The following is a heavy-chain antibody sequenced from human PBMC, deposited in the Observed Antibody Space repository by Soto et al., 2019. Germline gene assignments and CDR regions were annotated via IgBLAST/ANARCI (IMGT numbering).Heavy chain of an antibody. D-gene: IGHD6-13*01. V-gene: IGHV3-30-3*01. CDR1: VFTFSSYA. CDR3: ARDSRSWRFDY. J-gene: IGHJ4*02. Sequence: WWSLRLSCSASVFTFSSYAMHWCRQAPGKGLEWVAVISYDGSNKYYADSVKGRFTISRDNSKNTLYLQMNSLRAEDTAVYYCARDSRSWRFDYWGQGTLVTVSS. CDR2: ISYDGSNK.